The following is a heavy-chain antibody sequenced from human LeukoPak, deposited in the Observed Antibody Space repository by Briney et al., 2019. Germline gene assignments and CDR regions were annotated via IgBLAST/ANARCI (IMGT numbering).Heavy chain of an antibody. CDR2: IGSGGGT. CDR1: GFTFSSYA. CDR3: AKSRRWEIAAAGTFGY. Sequence: PGGSLRLSCAASGFTFSSYAMSWVRQAPGKGLEWVSAIGSGGGTYYADSVKGRFTISRDNSKNTLYLQMNSLRAEDTAVYYCAKSRRWEIAAAGTFGYWGQGTLVTVSS. V-gene: IGHV3-23*01. J-gene: IGHJ4*02. D-gene: IGHD6-13*01.